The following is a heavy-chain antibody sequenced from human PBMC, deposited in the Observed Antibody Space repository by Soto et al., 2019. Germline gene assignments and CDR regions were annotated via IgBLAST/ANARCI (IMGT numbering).Heavy chain of an antibody. Sequence: PGGSLRLSCAASGFTVSSNYMSWVRQAPGKGLEWVSVIYSGGSTYYADSVKGRFTISRDNSKNTLYLQMNSLRAEDTAVYYCARYSYYYYGMDVWGQGTTVNVSS. CDR2: IYSGGST. J-gene: IGHJ6*02. CDR1: GFTVSSNY. V-gene: IGHV3-53*01. D-gene: IGHD4-4*01. CDR3: ARYSYYYYGMDV.